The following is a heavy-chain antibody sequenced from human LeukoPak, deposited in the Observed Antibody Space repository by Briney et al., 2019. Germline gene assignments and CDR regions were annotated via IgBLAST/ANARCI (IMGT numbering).Heavy chain of an antibody. V-gene: IGHV3-23*01. Sequence: GGSLRLSCAASGFTFSDYAMNWVRQAPGKGLEWVSVVGGDDATYYTDSVKGRFTISRDNSKNTLSLQMNSLRLEDTAVYYCAKDSWSRNGIYDPFDIWGQGTMVTVSS. CDR2: VGGDDAT. CDR3: AKDSWSRNGIYDPFDI. J-gene: IGHJ3*02. D-gene: IGHD2-8*01. CDR1: GFTFSDYA.